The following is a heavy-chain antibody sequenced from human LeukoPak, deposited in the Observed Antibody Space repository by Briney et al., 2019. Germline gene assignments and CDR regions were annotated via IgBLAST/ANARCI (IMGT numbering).Heavy chain of an antibody. CDR1: GGSISSSSYY. CDR3: ARILNYYGSGSYYNGGDY. CDR2: IYYSGST. Sequence: SETLSLTCTVSGGSISSSSYYWGWIRQPPGKGLEWIGSIYYSGSTYYNPSLMSRVTISVDTSKNQFSLKLSSVTAADTAVYYCARILNYYGSGSYYNGGDYWGQGTLVTVSS. V-gene: IGHV4-39*01. D-gene: IGHD3-10*01. J-gene: IGHJ4*02.